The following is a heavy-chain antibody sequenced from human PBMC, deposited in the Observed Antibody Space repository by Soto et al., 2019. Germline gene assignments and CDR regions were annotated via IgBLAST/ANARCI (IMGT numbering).Heavy chain of an antibody. CDR2: INHSGST. V-gene: IGHV4-34*01. Sequence: NPSETLSLTCAVYGGSFSGYYWSWIRQPPGKGLEWIGEINHSGSTNYNPSLKSRVTISVDTSKNQFSLKLSSVTAADTAVYYCARISCRGSGRLQLCFFGYSSGWNYYYYGMDVWGQGTTVTVSS. J-gene: IGHJ6*02. CDR3: ARISCRGSGRLQLCFFGYSSGWNYYYYGMDV. D-gene: IGHD6-19*01. CDR1: GGSFSGYY.